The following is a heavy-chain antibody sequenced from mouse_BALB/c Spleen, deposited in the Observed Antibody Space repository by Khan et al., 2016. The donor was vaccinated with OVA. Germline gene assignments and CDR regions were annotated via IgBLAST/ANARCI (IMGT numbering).Heavy chain of an antibody. Sequence: QVQLQQSRAELARPGASVKMSCKASGYTFTSYTIHWVRQRPGQAPEWIGHINPSNDYTNYNQNFKDKATLIVDKSTTTAYMQMSSLTSEDSAVYYCVGEGAYHGSDGWFAYWGQGTLVTVSA. V-gene: IGHV1-4*01. D-gene: IGHD2-14*01. CDR3: VGEGAYHGSDGWFAY. J-gene: IGHJ3*01. CDR1: GYTFTSYT. CDR2: INPSNDYT.